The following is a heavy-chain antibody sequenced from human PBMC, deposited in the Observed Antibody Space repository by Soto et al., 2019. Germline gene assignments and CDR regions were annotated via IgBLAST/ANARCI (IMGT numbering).Heavy chain of an antibody. D-gene: IGHD6-19*01. CDR1: GGSISSSSYY. V-gene: IGHV4-39*01. Sequence: QLQLQESGPGLVKPSETLSLTCTVSGGSISSSSYYWGWIRQPPGKGLEWIGSIYYSGSTYYNPSLKSRVTISVDTSKNQFSLKLSHVTAADTAVYYCARVPIAVAGTFDYWGQGTLVTVSS. CDR2: IYYSGST. CDR3: ARVPIAVAGTFDY. J-gene: IGHJ4*02.